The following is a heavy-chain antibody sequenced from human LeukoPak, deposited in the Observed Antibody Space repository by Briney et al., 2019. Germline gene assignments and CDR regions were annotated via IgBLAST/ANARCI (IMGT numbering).Heavy chain of an antibody. Sequence: GGSLRLSCAASGFTFSTYAVHWVRQAPGKGLEWVATISYDGSNEYYPDSVKGRFTISSDNSKNTLYLQMNSLRAEDTAVYYCAKDWGNRFEYWGQGTLVTVSS. J-gene: IGHJ4*02. CDR3: AKDWGNRFEY. D-gene: IGHD1-14*01. CDR1: GFTFSTYA. V-gene: IGHV3-30*04. CDR2: ISYDGSNE.